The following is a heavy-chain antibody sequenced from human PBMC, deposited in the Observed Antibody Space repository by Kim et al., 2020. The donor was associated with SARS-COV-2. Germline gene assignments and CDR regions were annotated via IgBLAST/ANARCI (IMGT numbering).Heavy chain of an antibody. J-gene: IGHJ4*02. D-gene: IGHD6-25*01. CDR1: GYTFTSYT. V-gene: IGHV1-18*01. CDR2: ISGQSGDT. CDR3: ARVAVAYIDY. Sequence: ASVKVSCKAYGYTFTSYTINWVRQAPGQGLEWLGWISGQSGDTKYAQNVQGRATMTTETSTSTAYLELRNLRSDDTAVYFCARVAVAYIDYWGQGTLVTVSS.